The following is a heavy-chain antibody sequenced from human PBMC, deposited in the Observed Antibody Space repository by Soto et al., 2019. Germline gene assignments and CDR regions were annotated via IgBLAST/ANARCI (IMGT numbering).Heavy chain of an antibody. J-gene: IGHJ4*02. V-gene: IGHV4-59*11. CDR2: IFYSGSTTY. CDR3: ARVGSSGWSPDY. D-gene: IGHD6-19*01. Sequence: SETLSLTCTVSGGSISGHYWIWIRQPPGEGMEWIGYIFYSGSTTYNNNPSLKSRVSISVDTSKNQFYLRLSSVAAADTAVYYCARVGSSGWSPDYWGQGTLVTVSS. CDR1: GGSISGHY.